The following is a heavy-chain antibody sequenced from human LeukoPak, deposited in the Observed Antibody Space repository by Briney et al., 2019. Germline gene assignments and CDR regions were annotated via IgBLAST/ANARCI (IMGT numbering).Heavy chain of an antibody. J-gene: IGHJ4*02. CDR2: IYYTGST. V-gene: IGHV4-59*12. Sequence: SETLSLTCTVSGDSISIYYWSWLRQPPGKGLEWIGFIYYTGSTNYNPSLKSRVTISVDTSKNQFSLKLSSVTAADTAVYYCARRQYYYDSSGYKYWGQGTLVTVSS. CDR3: ARRQYYYDSSGYKY. D-gene: IGHD3-22*01. CDR1: GDSISIYY.